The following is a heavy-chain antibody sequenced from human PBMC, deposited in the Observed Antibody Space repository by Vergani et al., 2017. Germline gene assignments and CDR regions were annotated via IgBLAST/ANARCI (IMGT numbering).Heavy chain of an antibody. Sequence: QVQLQESGPGLVKPSETLSLTCTVSGGSISSYYWSWIRQPPGKGLEWIGYINYSGSTNYNPSLKSRVTISVDTSKNQFSLKLGSVTAADTAVYYCARITGYSSGWDNWGQGTLVTVSS. D-gene: IGHD6-19*01. J-gene: IGHJ4*02. V-gene: IGHV4-59*01. CDR1: GGSISSYY. CDR3: ARITGYSSGWDN. CDR2: INYSGST.